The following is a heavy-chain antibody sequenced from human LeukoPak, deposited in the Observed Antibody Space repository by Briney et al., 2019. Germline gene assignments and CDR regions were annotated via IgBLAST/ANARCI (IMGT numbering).Heavy chain of an antibody. CDR3: ARDLVGGYFDY. J-gene: IGHJ4*02. V-gene: IGHV3-30-3*01. CDR2: ISFDGSNK. CDR1: GFTFSSYA. D-gene: IGHD1-26*01. Sequence: QSGGSLRLSCAASGFTFSSYAMSWVRQAPGKGLEWVADISFDGSNKYYADSVKGRFSISRDNSKNTLYLQMNSLRAEDTAVYYCARDLVGGYFDYWGQGTLVTVSS.